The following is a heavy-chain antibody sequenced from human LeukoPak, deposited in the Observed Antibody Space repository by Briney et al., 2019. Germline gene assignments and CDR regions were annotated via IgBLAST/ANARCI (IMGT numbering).Heavy chain of an antibody. D-gene: IGHD3-3*01. J-gene: IGHJ4*02. CDR2: ISSNGGRT. Sequence: GGSLRLSCSASGFMFSNYDMHWVRQAPGKGLEYVSAISSNGGRTYYADSVKGRFTISRDNSKNTLYLQMSSLRAEDTAVYYCVKMYDGYWGQGTLVTVSS. CDR3: VKMYDGY. CDR1: GFMFSNYD. V-gene: IGHV3-64D*06.